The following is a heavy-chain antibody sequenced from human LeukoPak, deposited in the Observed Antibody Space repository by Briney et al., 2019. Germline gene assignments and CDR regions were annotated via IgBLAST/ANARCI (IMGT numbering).Heavy chain of an antibody. V-gene: IGHV4-4*07. CDR1: GGSISSYY. D-gene: IGHD3-22*01. CDR2: IYTSGSA. CDR3: ARAEVVVVPERYFDL. Sequence: SETLSLTCTVSGGSISSYYWSWIRQPAGKGLEWIGRIYTSGSANYNPSLKSRVTMSVDTSKNQFSLKLSSVTAADTAVYYYARAEVVVVPERYFDLWGRGTLVTVSS. J-gene: IGHJ2*01.